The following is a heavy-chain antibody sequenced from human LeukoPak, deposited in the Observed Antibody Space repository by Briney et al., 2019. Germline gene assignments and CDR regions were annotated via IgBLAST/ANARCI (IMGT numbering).Heavy chain of an antibody. Sequence: GGSLRLSCEASQFSVSINFMSWVRQTPGKGLEWVSVISSGGTTYYADSVKGRFTISRDNSKNTVSLQMNSLRAEDTAVYYCARDLGGYGDYGTNFDYWGQGTLVTVSS. CDR3: ARDLGGYGDYGTNFDY. J-gene: IGHJ4*02. CDR1: QFSVSINF. V-gene: IGHV3-66*01. CDR2: ISSGGTT. D-gene: IGHD4-17*01.